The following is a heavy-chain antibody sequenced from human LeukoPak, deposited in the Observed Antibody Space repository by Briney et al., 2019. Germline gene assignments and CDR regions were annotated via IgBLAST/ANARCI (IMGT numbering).Heavy chain of an antibody. CDR1: GGSLSSFY. J-gene: IGHJ5*02. Sequence: SETLSLTCTVSGGSLSSFYWNWIRQPPGKGLEWLGAIHYSGSTNYNPSLKSRVTMSVDMSKSQFSLKLNSVTAADTAVYYCARRVYGDLGNWLDPWGQGTLVTVSS. D-gene: IGHD4-17*01. CDR2: IHYSGST. V-gene: IGHV4-59*08. CDR3: ARRVYGDLGNWLDP.